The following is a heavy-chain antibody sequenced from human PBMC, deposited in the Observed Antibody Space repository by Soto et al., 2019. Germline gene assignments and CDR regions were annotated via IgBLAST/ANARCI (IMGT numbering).Heavy chain of an antibody. CDR1: GFTFSSYG. D-gene: IGHD6-13*01. CDR3: ARRGPGTYFDY. J-gene: IGHJ4*02. Sequence: SGFTFSSYGMHWVRQAPGKGLEWVAVISYDGSNKYYADSVKGRFTISRDNSKNTLYLQMNSLRTEDTAVYYCARRGPGTYFDYWGQGTLVTVSS. CDR2: ISYDGSNK. V-gene: IGHV3-33*05.